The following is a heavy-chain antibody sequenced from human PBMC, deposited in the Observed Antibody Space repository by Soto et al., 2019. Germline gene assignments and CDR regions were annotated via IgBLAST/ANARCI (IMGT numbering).Heavy chain of an antibody. D-gene: IGHD6-13*01. Sequence: ASVKVSCKASGGTFSSYAISWVRQAPGQGLEWMGGIIPIFGTANYAQKFQGRVTITADESTSTAYMELSSLRSEDTAVYYCARLSRKQVPNYYYYGMDVWGQGTTVTVSS. CDR1: GGTFSSYA. CDR2: IIPIFGTA. J-gene: IGHJ6*02. V-gene: IGHV1-69*13. CDR3: ARLSRKQVPNYYYYGMDV.